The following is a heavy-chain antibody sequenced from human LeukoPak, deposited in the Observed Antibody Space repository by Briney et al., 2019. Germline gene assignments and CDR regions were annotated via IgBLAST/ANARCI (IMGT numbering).Heavy chain of an antibody. V-gene: IGHV7-4-1*02. CDR3: AREAHNRVPYSVAGDFDY. Sequence: ASVKVSCKASGYTFTSYAMNWVRQAPGQGLEWMGWINTNTGNPTYAQGFTGRFVFSLDTSVSTAYLQISSLKAEDTAVYYCAREAHNRVPYSVAGDFDYWGQGTLVTVSS. J-gene: IGHJ4*02. D-gene: IGHD6-19*01. CDR2: INTNTGNP. CDR1: GYTFTSYA.